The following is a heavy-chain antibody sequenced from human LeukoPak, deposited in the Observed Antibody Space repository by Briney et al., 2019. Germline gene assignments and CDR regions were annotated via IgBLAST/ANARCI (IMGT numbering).Heavy chain of an antibody. Sequence: SETLSLTCTVSGGSISSGSYYWSWIRQPAGKGLEWIGRIYTSGSTNYNPSLKSRVTISVDTSKNQFSLKLSSVTAADTAVYYCARERGGDEDWGQGTLVTVSS. V-gene: IGHV4-61*02. CDR2: IYTSGST. CDR1: GGSISSGSYY. CDR3: ARERGGDED. J-gene: IGHJ4*02. D-gene: IGHD3-16*01.